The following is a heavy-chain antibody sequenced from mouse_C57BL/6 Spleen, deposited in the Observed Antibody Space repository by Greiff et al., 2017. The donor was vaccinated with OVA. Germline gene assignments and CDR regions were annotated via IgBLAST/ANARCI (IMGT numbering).Heavy chain of an antibody. CDR1: GYAFSSYW. CDR2: IYPGDGDT. D-gene: IGHD1-1*01. Sequence: VQLQESGAELVKPGASVKISCKASGYAFSSYWMNWVKQRPGKGLEWIGMIYPGDGDTNYNGKFKGKATLTADKSSSTAYMQLSSLTSEDSAVYFCARGSITTEYFDYWGQGTTLTVSS. CDR3: ARGSITTEYFDY. V-gene: IGHV1-80*01. J-gene: IGHJ2*01.